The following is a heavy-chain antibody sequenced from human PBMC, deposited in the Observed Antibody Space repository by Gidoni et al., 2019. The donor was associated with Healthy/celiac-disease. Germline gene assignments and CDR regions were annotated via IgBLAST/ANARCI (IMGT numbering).Heavy chain of an antibody. D-gene: IGHD3-3*01. V-gene: IGHV1-18*01. CDR3: ARDLRDTIFGVGLNAFDI. CDR1: GYTFTSYG. CDR2: ISAYNGNT. Sequence: QVQLVQSGAEVKKPGASVKVSCTASGYTFTSYGISWVRQAPGQGLEWMGWISAYNGNTNYAQKRQGRVTMTTDTSTSTAYMELRSLRSDDTAVYYCARDLRDTIFGVGLNAFDIWGQGTMVTVSS. J-gene: IGHJ3*02.